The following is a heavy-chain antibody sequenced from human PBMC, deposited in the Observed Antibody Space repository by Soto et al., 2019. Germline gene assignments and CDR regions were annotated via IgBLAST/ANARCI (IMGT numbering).Heavy chain of an antibody. J-gene: IGHJ6*02. D-gene: IGHD4-17*01. Sequence: GASVKVSCKAFGYTFTDFYIHWVRQAPGQGLEWMGWINPNNGGTEYAQTFQGRVTMTRDTSMSTAYMELGRLTFADTAVYYCAMRTVSPNYCYYGLNLWGQGTTVTLSS. CDR1: GYTFTDFY. CDR2: INPNNGGT. V-gene: IGHV1-2*02. CDR3: AMRTVSPNYCYYGLNL.